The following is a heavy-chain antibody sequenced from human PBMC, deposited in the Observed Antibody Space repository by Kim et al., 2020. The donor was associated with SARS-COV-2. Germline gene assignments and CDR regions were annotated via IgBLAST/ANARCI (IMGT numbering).Heavy chain of an antibody. V-gene: IGHV4-34*01. CDR1: GGSFSGYY. Sequence: SETLSLTCAVYGGSFSGYYWSWIRQPPGKGLEWVGEINHSGSTNYNPSFKSRVTISVDTSKNQFSLKLRSVTAADTAVYYCACRRWDYHYGMDVWGQGTT. CDR3: ACRRWDYHYGMDV. D-gene: IGHD1-26*01. CDR2: INHSGST. J-gene: IGHJ6*02.